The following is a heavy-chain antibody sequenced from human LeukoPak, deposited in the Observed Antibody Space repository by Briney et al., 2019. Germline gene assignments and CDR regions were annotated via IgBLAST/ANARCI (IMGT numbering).Heavy chain of an antibody. D-gene: IGHD6-6*01. Sequence: GGSLKISCKDSGNTFTTSLIVWVRQMPGKGLEWMGIIYPGDSDTKYSPSFQGQVTISADKSISTAYLQWSSLKASDTAIYYCARPKYSSSLAFDYWGQGTPVTVSS. CDR2: IYPGDSDT. CDR1: GNTFTTSL. CDR3: ARPKYSSSLAFDY. J-gene: IGHJ4*02. V-gene: IGHV5-51*01.